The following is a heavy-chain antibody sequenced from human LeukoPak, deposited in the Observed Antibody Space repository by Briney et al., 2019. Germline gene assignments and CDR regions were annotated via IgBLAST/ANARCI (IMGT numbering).Heavy chain of an antibody. Sequence: PGGSLRLSCAASGCTFSSYAMIWVRQAPGKGLEWVSGVYGGGNTYYADSVKGRFTISRDISKHTLYHQMNRLRAEDTAVHYCARGYCSGGSCYSNYFDYWGQGPLVTVSS. CDR2: VYGGGNT. V-gene: IGHV3-53*01. CDR3: ARGYCSGGSCYSNYFDY. CDR1: GCTFSSYA. D-gene: IGHD2-15*01. J-gene: IGHJ4*02.